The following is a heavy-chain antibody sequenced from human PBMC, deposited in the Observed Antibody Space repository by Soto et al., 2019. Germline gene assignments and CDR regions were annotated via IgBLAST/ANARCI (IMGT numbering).Heavy chain of an antibody. Sequence: VQLVESGGGVVQPGRSLRLSCAASGFTFNSYGMHWVRQGPGNGLEWVAFISYDSTKTYYADSVKGRFTITRDNSNSALYVQMNSLTGEDTAVYYCARTRRAWSDFHYYSLDVWGQGTTVTVSS. J-gene: IGHJ6*02. CDR3: ARTRRAWSDFHYYSLDV. CDR2: ISYDSTKT. CDR1: GFTFNSYG. D-gene: IGHD2-8*02. V-gene: IGHV3-30*03.